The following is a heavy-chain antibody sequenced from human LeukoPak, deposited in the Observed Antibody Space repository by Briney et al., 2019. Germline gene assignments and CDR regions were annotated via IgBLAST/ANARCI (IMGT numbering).Heavy chain of an antibody. J-gene: IGHJ4*02. CDR2: ISYDGSNK. Sequence: GRSLRLSCAASGFTFSSYGMHWVRQAPGKGLEWVAVISYDGSNKYYADSVKGRFTISRDNSKNALYLQMNSLRAEDTAVYYCAVARGRWGQGTLVTVSS. D-gene: IGHD5-12*01. CDR3: AVARGR. V-gene: IGHV3-30*03. CDR1: GFTFSSYG.